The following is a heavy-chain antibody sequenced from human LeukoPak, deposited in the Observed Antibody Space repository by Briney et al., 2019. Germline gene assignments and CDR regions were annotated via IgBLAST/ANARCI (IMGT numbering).Heavy chain of an antibody. Sequence: PSETLSLTCTVSGGSISRSYNYWAWIRQPAGKGLEWIGRIYNNGRINYNPSLQSRVTISVDTSTNQFSLKLSSVTAADTAVYYCAREGYDSSGYYYVHVPVFDYWGQGTLVTVSS. CDR2: IYNNGRI. V-gene: IGHV4-61*02. CDR1: GGSISRSYNY. J-gene: IGHJ4*02. D-gene: IGHD3-22*01. CDR3: AREGYDSSGYYYVHVPVFDY.